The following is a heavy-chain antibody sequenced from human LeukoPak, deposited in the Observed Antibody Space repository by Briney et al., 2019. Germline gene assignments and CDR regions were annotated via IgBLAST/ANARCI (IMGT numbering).Heavy chain of an antibody. J-gene: IGHJ4*02. CDR3: AKFLPTHIVVANYYFDY. D-gene: IGHD2-21*01. Sequence: GGSLRLSCAASGFTFSSYGMHWVRQAPGKGLEWVAVIWYDGSNKYYADSVKGRFTIPRDNSKNTLYLQMNSLRAEDTAVYYCAKFLPTHIVVANYYFDYWGQGTLVTVSS. CDR2: IWYDGSNK. CDR1: GFTFSSYG. V-gene: IGHV3-33*06.